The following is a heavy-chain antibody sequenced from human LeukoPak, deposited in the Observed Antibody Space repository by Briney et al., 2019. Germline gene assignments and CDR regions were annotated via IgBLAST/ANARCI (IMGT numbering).Heavy chain of an antibody. CDR1: GFTFRSYA. V-gene: IGHV3-23*01. J-gene: IGHJ6*02. Sequence: PGGSLRLSCVASGFTFRSYALSWVRQAPGKGLEWVSTIGDSGSVAFAADAVKGRFTISRDNSKNTMYLQMDSLRVVDTAVYYCAKVTRELDYSMDVWGQGTTVTVSS. CDR3: AKVTRELDYSMDV. CDR2: IGDSGSVA. D-gene: IGHD1-1*01.